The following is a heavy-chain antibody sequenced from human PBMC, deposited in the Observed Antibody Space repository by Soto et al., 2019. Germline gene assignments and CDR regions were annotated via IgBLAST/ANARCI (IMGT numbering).Heavy chain of an antibody. D-gene: IGHD3-16*02. CDR1: GFTYNSYS. J-gene: IGHJ4*02. Sequence: GGSLRLSCAASGFTYNSYSMNWVRQAPGKGLEWVSSISSSSSYIYYADSVKGRFTISRDNAKNSLYLQMNSLRAEDTAVYYSARDRGYYDYVWGSYRYTPFDYWGQGTLVTVSS. CDR3: ARDRGYYDYVWGSYRYTPFDY. CDR2: ISSSSSYI. V-gene: IGHV3-21*01.